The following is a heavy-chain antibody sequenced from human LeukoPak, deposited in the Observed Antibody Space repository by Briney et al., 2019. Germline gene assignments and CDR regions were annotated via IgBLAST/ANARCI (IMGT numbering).Heavy chain of an antibody. D-gene: IGHD6-19*01. V-gene: IGHV1-2*02. CDR2: INPNSGDT. J-gene: IGHJ3*02. CDR1: GYTFTDYY. CDR3: ARHNPYSSGWHGEMGVAFDI. Sequence: ASVRVSCKASGYTFTDYYIHLVRQAPGQALEWMGWINPNSGDTKYPQNFQDRVTMTRDTSTTTAYMDLTRLKSEDTAVYYCARHNPYSSGWHGEMGVAFDIWGQGTMVTVSS.